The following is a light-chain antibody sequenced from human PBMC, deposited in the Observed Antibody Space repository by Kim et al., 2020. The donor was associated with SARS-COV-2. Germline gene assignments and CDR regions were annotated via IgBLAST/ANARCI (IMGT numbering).Light chain of an antibody. CDR1: KSVSSY. V-gene: IGKV3-11*01. CDR3: QQRSNWYT. J-gene: IGKJ2*01. Sequence: EIVLTQSPATLSLSPGERATLSCRAGKSVSSYLAWYQQKPGQAPRLLIYDASNRATGIPARFSGSGSGTDFTLTISSLEPEDFAVYYCQQRSNWYTFGQGTKLEI. CDR2: DAS.